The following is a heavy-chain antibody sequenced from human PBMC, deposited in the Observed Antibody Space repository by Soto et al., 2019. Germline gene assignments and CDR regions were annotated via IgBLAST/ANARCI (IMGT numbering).Heavy chain of an antibody. V-gene: IGHV1-46*01. CDR1: GYTFTSYY. J-gene: IGHJ6*02. CDR3: ARELLTASKADSSKGLDV. Sequence: ASVKVSCKASGYTFTSYYMHWVRQAPGQGLEWMGIINPSGGSTSYAQKFQGRVTMTRDTSTSTVYMELSSLRSEDTAVYYCARELLTASKADSSKGLDVWGQGTTVTVSS. CDR2: INPSGGST. D-gene: IGHD2-21*02.